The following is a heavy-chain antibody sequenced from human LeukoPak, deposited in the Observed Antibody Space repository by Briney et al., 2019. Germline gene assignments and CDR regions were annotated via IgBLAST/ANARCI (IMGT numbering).Heavy chain of an antibody. Sequence: ASVTVSCKASGYTFTGYYMHWVRQAPGQGLEWMGWINPNSGGTNYAQKFQGRVTMTRDTSISTAYMELSRLRSDDTAVYYCARVVGPQGAFDIWGQGTMVTVSS. V-gene: IGHV1-2*02. CDR1: GYTFTGYY. D-gene: IGHD1-26*01. CDR2: INPNSGGT. J-gene: IGHJ3*02. CDR3: ARVVGPQGAFDI.